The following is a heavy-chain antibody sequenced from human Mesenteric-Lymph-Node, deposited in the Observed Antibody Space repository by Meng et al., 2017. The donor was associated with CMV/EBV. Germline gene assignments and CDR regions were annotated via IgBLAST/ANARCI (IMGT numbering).Heavy chain of an antibody. D-gene: IGHD6-6*01. V-gene: IGHV4-34*01. CDR1: GGSFSGYY. J-gene: IGHJ5*02. Sequence: LSCAVYGGSFSGYYWSWIRQPPGKGLEWIGEINHSGSTNYNPSLKSRVTISVDTSKNQFSLKLSSVTAADTAVYYCARGWIAARRTGWFDPWGQGTLVTVSS. CDR3: ARGWIAARRTGWFDP. CDR2: INHSGST.